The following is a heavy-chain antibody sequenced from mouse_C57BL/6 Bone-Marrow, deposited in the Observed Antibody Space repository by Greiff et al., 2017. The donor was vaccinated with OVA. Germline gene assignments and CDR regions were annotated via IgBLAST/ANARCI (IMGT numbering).Heavy chain of an antibody. Sequence: EVKVVESGGGLVKPGGSLKLSCAASGFTFSDYGMHWVRQAPEKGLEWVAYISSGSSTIYYADTVKGRFTISRDNAKNTLFLQMTSLRSEDTAMYYCARSFYYYGSSWFAYWGQGTLVTVSA. CDR2: ISSGSSTI. J-gene: IGHJ3*01. V-gene: IGHV5-17*01. CDR1: GFTFSDYG. CDR3: ARSFYYYGSSWFAY. D-gene: IGHD1-1*01.